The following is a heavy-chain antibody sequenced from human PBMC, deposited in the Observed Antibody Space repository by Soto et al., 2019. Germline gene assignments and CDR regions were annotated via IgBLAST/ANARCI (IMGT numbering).Heavy chain of an antibody. J-gene: IGHJ4*02. CDR2: ISSRSGTI. V-gene: IGHV3-11*04. Sequence: GGSLRLSCAASGFSFSDYYMTWIRQAPGQGLEWVSYISSRSGTIFYADSVKGRFTLSRDNSKNSMYLQMNSLRAEDTAVYYCAKALIAAAGTGSYFDYWGQGTLVTVSS. CDR1: GFSFSDYY. D-gene: IGHD6-13*01. CDR3: AKALIAAAGTGSYFDY.